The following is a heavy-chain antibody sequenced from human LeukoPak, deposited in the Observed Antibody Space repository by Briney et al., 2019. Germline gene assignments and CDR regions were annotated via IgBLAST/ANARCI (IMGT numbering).Heavy chain of an antibody. D-gene: IGHD6-19*01. CDR2: IYHSGST. CDR1: GGSISSRNW. J-gene: IGHJ5*02. V-gene: IGHV4-4*02. Sequence: PSETLSLTCAVSGGSISSRNWWSWVRQPPGKGLEWIGEIYHSGSTNYNPSLKSRVTISVDKSKNQFSLKLSSVTAADTAVYYCARDNEQWPPRGWFDPWGQGTLVTVSS. CDR3: ARDNEQWPPRGWFDP.